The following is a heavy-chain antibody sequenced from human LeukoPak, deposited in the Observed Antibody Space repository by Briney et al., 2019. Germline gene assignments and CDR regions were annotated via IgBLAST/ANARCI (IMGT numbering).Heavy chain of an antibody. CDR2: IYHSGST. D-gene: IGHD3-3*01. V-gene: IGHV4-30-2*01. Sequence: ASQTLSHTCAVSGGSISSGGYSWSWIRQPPGKGLEWIGYIYHSGSTYYNPSLKSRVTISVDRSKNQFSLKLSSVTAADTAVYYCARGRVVIDYFDYWGQGTLVTVSS. CDR1: GGSISSGGYS. CDR3: ARGRVVIDYFDY. J-gene: IGHJ4*02.